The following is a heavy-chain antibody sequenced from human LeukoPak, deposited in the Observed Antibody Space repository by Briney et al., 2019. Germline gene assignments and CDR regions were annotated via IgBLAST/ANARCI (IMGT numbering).Heavy chain of an antibody. Sequence: SVKVSCKASGGTFSSYAVSWVRQAPGQGLEWMGRIIPIFGTANYAQKFQGRVTITTDESTSTAYMELSSLRSEDTAVYYCYYDSSGYYYTRDAFDIWGQGTMVTVSS. D-gene: IGHD3-22*01. V-gene: IGHV1-69*05. CDR3: YYDSSGYYYTRDAFDI. CDR1: GGTFSSYA. J-gene: IGHJ3*02. CDR2: IIPIFGTA.